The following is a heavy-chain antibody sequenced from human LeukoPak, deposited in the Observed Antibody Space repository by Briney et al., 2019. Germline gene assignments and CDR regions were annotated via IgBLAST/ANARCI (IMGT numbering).Heavy chain of an antibody. Sequence: SQTLPLTCAISGDSVSINSDVWNWIRQSPSRGLEWLGRTYYMSRWFIDYAVSVKGRLTINPDTSKNQFSLQLNSVTPEDTAVYYCARDADWAYDAFDLWGQGTMVTVFS. CDR2: TYYMSRWFI. D-gene: IGHD3-9*01. J-gene: IGHJ3*01. CDR3: ARDADWAYDAFDL. V-gene: IGHV6-1*01. CDR1: GDSVSINSDV.